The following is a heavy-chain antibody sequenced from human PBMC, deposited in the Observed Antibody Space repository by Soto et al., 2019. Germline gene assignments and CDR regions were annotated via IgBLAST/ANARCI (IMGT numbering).Heavy chain of an antibody. J-gene: IGHJ4*02. D-gene: IGHD3-22*01. CDR2: SYHSGSS. V-gene: IGHV4-4*02. Sequence: QVQLRESGPRLVKPSGTLSLTCAVSGSSITSSNWWTWVRQPPGKGLEGIGESYHSGSSNYNPSLKSRVTISVDKSKNQVFLKLTSVTAADTAVYYCARRYYYDSSGYYVGDWGQGTLVTVSS. CDR3: ARRYYYDSSGYYVGD. CDR1: GSSITSSNW.